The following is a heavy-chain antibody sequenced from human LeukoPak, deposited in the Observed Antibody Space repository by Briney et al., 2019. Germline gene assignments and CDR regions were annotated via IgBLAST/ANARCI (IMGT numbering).Heavy chain of an antibody. CDR3: ARTPIYYYDNSGYYN. V-gene: IGHV4-34*01. J-gene: IGHJ4*02. CDR1: GGSFSGYH. CDR2: INHSGST. Sequence: PSETLSLTCAVYGGSFSGYHWSWIRQPPGKGLEWIGEINHSGSTNYNPSLKSRVTMSVDTSKKQFSLKLSSVTAAGTAVYYCARTPIYYYDNSGYYNWGQGTLVTVSS. D-gene: IGHD3-22*01.